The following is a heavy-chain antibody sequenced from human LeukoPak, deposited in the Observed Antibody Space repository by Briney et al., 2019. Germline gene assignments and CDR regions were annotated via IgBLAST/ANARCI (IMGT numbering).Heavy chain of an antibody. CDR3: ATADSSGYYSYFDY. J-gene: IGHJ4*02. D-gene: IGHD3-22*01. CDR1: GGTFSSYA. Sequence: ASVTVSCKASGGTFSSYAISWVRQAPGQGLEWMGGIIPIFGTANYAQKFQGRVTITADESTSTAYMELGSLRSEDTAVYYCATADSSGYYSYFDYWGQGTLVTVSS. V-gene: IGHV1-69*13. CDR2: IIPIFGTA.